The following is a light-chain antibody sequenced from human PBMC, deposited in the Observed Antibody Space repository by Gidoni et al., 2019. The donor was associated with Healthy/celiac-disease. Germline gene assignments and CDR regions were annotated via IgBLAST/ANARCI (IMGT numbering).Light chain of an antibody. V-gene: IGLV2-11*01. CDR3: CSSAGSPCV. CDR1: SSDVDGYNY. J-gene: IGLJ3*02. Sequence: QSALTQPRSVSGSPGQSVTISCTGTSSDVDGYNYVSWYQQPPGKAPKLMIYDVSKRPSGFPDRFAGAKSGHTASLTISGLQAEDEAVYYCCSSAGSPCVFGGWTTRTVL. CDR2: DVS.